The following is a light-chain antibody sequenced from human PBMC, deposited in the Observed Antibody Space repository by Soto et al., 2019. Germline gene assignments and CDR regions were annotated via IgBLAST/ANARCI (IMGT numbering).Light chain of an antibody. V-gene: IGLV1-44*01. CDR1: SSNIGKNA. CDR2: YSN. J-gene: IGLJ2*01. Sequence: QSVVTQPPSASGTPGQRVTISCSGSSSNIGKNAVNWYQQFPGTAPKLLIFYSNQRPSGVPDRFAGSKSGTSASLAISGLQSDDEADYYCAAWDDSLNGVIFGGGTQLTVL. CDR3: AAWDDSLNGVI.